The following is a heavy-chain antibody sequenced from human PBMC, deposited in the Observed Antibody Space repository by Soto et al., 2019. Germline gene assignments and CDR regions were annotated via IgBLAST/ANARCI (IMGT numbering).Heavy chain of an antibody. J-gene: IGHJ4*02. Sequence: ASVKVSCKASGYTFTGYYMHWVRQAPGQGLEWMGWINPNSGGTNYAQIFRGWVTMTRDTSISTAYMELSRLRSDDTAVYYCARGESGNWNLFDYWGKGTLVTVSS. CDR1: GYTFTGYY. CDR2: INPNSGGT. D-gene: IGHD1-20*01. CDR3: ARGESGNWNLFDY. V-gene: IGHV1-2*04.